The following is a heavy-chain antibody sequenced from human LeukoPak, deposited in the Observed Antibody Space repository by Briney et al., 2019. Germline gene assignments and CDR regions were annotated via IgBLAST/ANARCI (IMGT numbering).Heavy chain of an antibody. CDR2: IYYSGST. CDR3: ARHPSTLLLWFGEFDY. Sequence: SETLSRTCTVSGGSISSSSYYWGWIRQPPGKGLEWIGSIYYSGSTYYNPSLKSRVTISVDTSKNQFSLKLSSVTAADTAVYYCARHPSTLLLWFGEFDYWGQGTLVTVSS. V-gene: IGHV4-39*01. J-gene: IGHJ4*02. D-gene: IGHD3-10*01. CDR1: GGSISSSSYY.